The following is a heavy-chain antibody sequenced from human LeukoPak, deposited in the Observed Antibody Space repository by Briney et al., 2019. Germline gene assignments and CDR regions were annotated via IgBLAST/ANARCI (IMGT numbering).Heavy chain of an antibody. Sequence: GESLRLSCEASGFTLSSHCIDWVRQAPGKGLEWVSGIVASGTSTHYADSVKGRFTISRDNSKKTVYLQMNSLRAEDTAVYYCAPLVVDTSLVLDGFDIWGQGAMVTVS. CDR3: APLVVDTSLVLDGFDI. CDR1: GFTLSSHC. J-gene: IGHJ3*02. V-gene: IGHV3-23*01. D-gene: IGHD5-18*01. CDR2: IVASGTST.